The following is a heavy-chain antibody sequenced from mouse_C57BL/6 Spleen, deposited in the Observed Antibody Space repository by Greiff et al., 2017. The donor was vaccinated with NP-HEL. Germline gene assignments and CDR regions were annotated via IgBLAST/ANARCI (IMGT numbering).Heavy chain of an antibody. V-gene: IGHV3-6*01. CDR2: ISYDGSN. J-gene: IGHJ4*01. CDR3: ARLTTVPNYAMDY. D-gene: IGHD1-1*01. CDR1: GYSITSGYY. Sequence: DVQLQESGPGLVKPSQSLSLTCSVTGYSITSGYYWNWIRQFPGNKLEWMGYISYDGSNNYNPSLKNRISITRDTSKNQFFLKLNSVTTEDTATYYCARLTTVPNYAMDYWGQGTSVTVSA.